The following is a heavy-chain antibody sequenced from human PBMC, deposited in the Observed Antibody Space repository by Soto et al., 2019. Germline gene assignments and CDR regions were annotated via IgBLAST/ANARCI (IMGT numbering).Heavy chain of an antibody. Sequence: GSLRLSCAASGFTFNNYAMNWVRQAPGKGLEWVSGTSGSGGNTYYADSVKGRFTISRDNSKDTLYLQMSSLRAEDTAVYYCAKVPEQLVRNAFDIWGQGTMVTVSS. V-gene: IGHV3-23*01. CDR3: AKVPEQLVRNAFDI. J-gene: IGHJ3*02. D-gene: IGHD6-6*01. CDR2: TSGSGGNT. CDR1: GFTFNNYA.